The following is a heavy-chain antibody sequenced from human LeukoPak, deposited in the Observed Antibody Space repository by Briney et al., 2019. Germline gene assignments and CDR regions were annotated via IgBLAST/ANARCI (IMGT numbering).Heavy chain of an antibody. D-gene: IGHD4-23*01. CDR3: VRRTPSYYFDF. J-gene: IGHJ4*02. CDR1: GFTFSDYY. CDR2: ISTSVGNR. V-gene: IGHV3-11*04. Sequence: GGSLRLSCAASGFTFSDYYMSWIRQAPGKGLEWVSYISTSVGNRYYADSVQGRFTISRNNTKNSLCLQMNSLTAEDTAVYYCVRRTPSYYFDFWGQGALVTVSS.